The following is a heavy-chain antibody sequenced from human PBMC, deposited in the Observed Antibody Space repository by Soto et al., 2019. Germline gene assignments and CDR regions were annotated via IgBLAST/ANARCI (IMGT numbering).Heavy chain of an antibody. D-gene: IGHD1-26*01. CDR1: GYTFTSYA. J-gene: IGHJ4*02. CDR3: ARELWGFPAD. V-gene: IGHV1-3*01. CDR2: INAGNGNT. Sequence: QVQLVQSGAEVKKPGASVKVSCKTSGYTFTSYAMHWVRQAPGQRLEWMGWINAGNGNTKYSQKFQGRVTITIDTSASTSYIELSSLRSEDTSIYYCARELWGFPADWGQGTLVTVAS.